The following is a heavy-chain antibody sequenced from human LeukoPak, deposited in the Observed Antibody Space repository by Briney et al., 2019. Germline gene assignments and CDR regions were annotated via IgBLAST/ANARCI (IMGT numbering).Heavy chain of an antibody. CDR2: ISSNGGST. CDR3: ARERVENQQLVGGNY. Sequence: PGGSLRLSCAASGFTFSSYAMHWVRQAPGKGLEYVSAISSNGGSTFYAYSVKGRFTISRDNSKNTLYLQMGSLRDEDMAVYYCARERVENQQLVGGNYWGQGTLVTVSS. D-gene: IGHD6-6*01. CDR1: GFTFSSYA. J-gene: IGHJ4*02. V-gene: IGHV3-64*01.